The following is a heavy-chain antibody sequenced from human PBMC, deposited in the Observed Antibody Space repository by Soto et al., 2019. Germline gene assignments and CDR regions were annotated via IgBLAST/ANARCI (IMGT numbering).Heavy chain of an antibody. CDR3: VKGQDWQWLAPDFDY. J-gene: IGHJ4*02. D-gene: IGHD6-19*01. CDR2: ISSNGGST. Sequence: PGGSLRLSCAASGFTFSSYAMHWVRQAPGKGLEYVSAISSNGGSTYYANSVKGRFTISRDNSKNALYLQMSSLRAEDTAVYYCVKGQDWQWLAPDFDYWGQGTLVTVSS. CDR1: GFTFSSYA. V-gene: IGHV3-64*01.